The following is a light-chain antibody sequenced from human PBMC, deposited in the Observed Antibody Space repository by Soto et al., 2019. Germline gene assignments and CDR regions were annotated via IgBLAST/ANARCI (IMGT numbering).Light chain of an antibody. CDR1: QSISSY. J-gene: IGKJ3*01. Sequence: DIQMTQSPSPLSASVGDRVYITCRTSQSISSYLNWYQAKPGKAPKLLIYEASTLESGVPSRFSGSGSGTDFTLTISSLQPESSATYFCQWSYGSPPFTFGPGTRVDI. CDR3: QWSYGSPPFT. V-gene: IGKV1-39*01. CDR2: EAS.